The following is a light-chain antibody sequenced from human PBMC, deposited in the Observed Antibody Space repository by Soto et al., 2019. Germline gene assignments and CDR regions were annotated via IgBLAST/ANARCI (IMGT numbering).Light chain of an antibody. J-gene: IGKJ5*01. Sequence: IVLTQSPGTLSLSPGKRATLSCMASQSVSNFLAWYQQKPGQAPRLLIYDTSNRATGIPARFSGSGSGTDFTLTINNLAPEDFAVYYCQQRSNWPITFGQGTRLEIK. CDR1: QSVSNF. CDR2: DTS. CDR3: QQRSNWPIT. V-gene: IGKV3-11*01.